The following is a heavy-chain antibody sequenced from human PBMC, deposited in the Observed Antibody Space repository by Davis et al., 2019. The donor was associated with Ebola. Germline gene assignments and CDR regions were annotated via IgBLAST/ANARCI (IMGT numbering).Heavy chain of an antibody. CDR3: ARAGRFLEWLSRFDP. J-gene: IGHJ5*02. CDR1: GGSISSYY. D-gene: IGHD3-3*01. CDR2: IYYSGST. Sequence: MPSETLSLTCTVSGGSISSYYWSWIRQPPGKGLEWIGSIYYSGSTNYNPSLKSRVTISVDTSKNQFSLKLSSVTAADTAVYYCARAGRFLEWLSRFDPWGQGTLVTVSS. V-gene: IGHV4-59*08.